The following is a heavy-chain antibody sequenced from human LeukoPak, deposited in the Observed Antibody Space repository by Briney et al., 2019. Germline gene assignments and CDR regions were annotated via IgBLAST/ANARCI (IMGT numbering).Heavy chain of an antibody. CDR1: GYTFTGYY. Sequence: ASVKVSCKASGYTFTGYYMHWVRQAPGQGLEWMGWINPNSGGTNYAQKFQGRVTMTRDTSISTAYMELSSLRSEDTAVYYCASSFEYQLLYGMDVWGKGTTVTVSS. CDR3: ASSFEYQLLYGMDV. D-gene: IGHD2-2*01. J-gene: IGHJ6*04. CDR2: INPNSGGT. V-gene: IGHV1-2*02.